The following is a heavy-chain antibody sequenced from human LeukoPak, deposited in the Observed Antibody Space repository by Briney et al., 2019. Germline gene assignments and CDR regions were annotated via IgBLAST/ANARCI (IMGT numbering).Heavy chain of an antibody. V-gene: IGHV4-30-2*05. CDR1: GGSISSGGYY. D-gene: IGHD5-12*01. Sequence: SETLSLTCTVSGGSISSGGYYWSWIRQPPGKGLEWIGYIYHSGSTYYNPSLKSRVTISVDTSKNQFSLKLSSVTAADTAVYYCARDGAATIKGVNNNWFDPWGQGTLVTVSS. J-gene: IGHJ5*02. CDR2: IYHSGST. CDR3: ARDGAATIKGVNNNWFDP.